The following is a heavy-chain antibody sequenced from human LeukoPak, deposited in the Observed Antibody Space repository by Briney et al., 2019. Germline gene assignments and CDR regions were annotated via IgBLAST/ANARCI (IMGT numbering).Heavy chain of an antibody. D-gene: IGHD6-6*01. V-gene: IGHV1-46*01. Sequence: ASVKVSCKASGYTFTNYYMHWVRQAPGQGLEWMGLINPTGSSTNYAQKFRGRVTMTRDMSTTTVYMELSSLRSEDTAVYYCARRLNEYSSSAVDYWGQGTLVTVSS. CDR2: INPTGSST. CDR1: GYTFTNYY. CDR3: ARRLNEYSSSAVDY. J-gene: IGHJ4*02.